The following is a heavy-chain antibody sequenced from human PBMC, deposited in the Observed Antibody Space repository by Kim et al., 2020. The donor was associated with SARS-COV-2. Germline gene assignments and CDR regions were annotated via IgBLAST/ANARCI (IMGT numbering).Heavy chain of an antibody. CDR1: GYSFTSYW. V-gene: IGHV5-51*01. J-gene: IGHJ4*02. CDR2: IYPGDSDT. CDR3: ARLSGYCSGGSCYPADY. D-gene: IGHD2-15*01. Sequence: GESLKISCKGSGYSFTSYWIGWVRQMPGKGLEWMGIIYPGDSDTRYSPSFQGQVTISADKSISTAYLQWSSLKASDTAMYYCARLSGYCSGGSCYPADYWGQGTLVTVSS.